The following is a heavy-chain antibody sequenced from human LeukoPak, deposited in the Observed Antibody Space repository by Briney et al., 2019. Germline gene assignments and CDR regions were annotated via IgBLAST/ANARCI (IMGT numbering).Heavy chain of an antibody. D-gene: IGHD3-10*01. CDR3: ARGVRGVMARPGGWYYFDY. J-gene: IGHJ4*02. Sequence: KPSQTLSLTCAVSGGSISSGGYSWSWIRQPPGKGLEWIGYIYYSGSTYYNPSLKSRVTISVDTSKNQFSLKLSSVTAADTAVYYCARGVRGVMARPGGWYYFDYWGQGTLVTVSS. CDR1: GGSISSGGYS. V-gene: IGHV4-30-4*07. CDR2: IYYSGST.